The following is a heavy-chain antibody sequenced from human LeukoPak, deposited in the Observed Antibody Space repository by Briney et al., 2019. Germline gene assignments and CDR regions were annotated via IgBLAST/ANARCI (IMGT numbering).Heavy chain of an antibody. Sequence: GGSLRLSCAASGFNFNTETMTWVRQAPGKGLEWLSSIDSSSSSKFYAHSVRGRFIISRDNARKSLYLQMNSVTAEDTAVYFCLRGDRRDFWGQGTLLVVSS. CDR1: GFNFNTET. CDR2: IDSSSSSK. D-gene: IGHD2-21*02. CDR3: LRGDRRDF. J-gene: IGHJ4*02. V-gene: IGHV3-21*01.